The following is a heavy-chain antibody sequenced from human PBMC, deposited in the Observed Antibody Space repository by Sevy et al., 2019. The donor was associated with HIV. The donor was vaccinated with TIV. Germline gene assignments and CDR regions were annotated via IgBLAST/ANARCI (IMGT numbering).Heavy chain of an antibody. J-gene: IGHJ4*02. CDR2: ITGYSTDI. CDR1: GFTFNKYN. V-gene: IGHV3-21*06. CDR3: ARDEQTYFFDY. Sequence: GGSLRLSCAASGFTFNKYNMNWVRQAPGKGLEWVSTITGYSTDIYYADSVKGRFTISRDDAKNSLYLQMNGLRAEDTAIYYCARDEQTYFFDYWGQGTLVTVSS.